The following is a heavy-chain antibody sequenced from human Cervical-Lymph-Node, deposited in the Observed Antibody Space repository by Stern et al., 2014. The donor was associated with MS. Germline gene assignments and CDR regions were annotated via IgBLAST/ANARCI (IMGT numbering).Heavy chain of an antibody. CDR3: ARQRAYCSSASCCATFDY. Sequence: QLQLQESGPGLVKPSETLSLTCTVSGGSISSSRYYWGWIRQPPGKGLEWIGSFYYSGSTYYNPSLKSRVTISVDTSKTQFSLKRSSVTAADTAVFYCARQRAYCSSASCCATFDYWGQGTLVTVSS. D-gene: IGHD2-2*01. CDR1: GGSISSSRYY. J-gene: IGHJ4*02. CDR2: FYYSGST. V-gene: IGHV4-39*01.